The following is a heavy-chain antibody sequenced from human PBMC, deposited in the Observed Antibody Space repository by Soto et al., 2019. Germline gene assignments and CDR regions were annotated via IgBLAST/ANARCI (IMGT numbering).Heavy chain of an antibody. CDR1: GFTFSTYT. V-gene: IGHV3-30*04. J-gene: IGHJ4*02. D-gene: IGHD2-15*01. CDR2: ISYDGNGV. Sequence: GGSLRLSCAASGFTFSTYTMHWVRQAPGKGLEWVAVISYDGNGVVYADSVKGRFTISRDNSKNTLYLQMNSLRAEDTAVYYCAKDRGEDIVVVATCGTFDYWGQGTLVTVSS. CDR3: AKDRGEDIVVVATCGTFDY.